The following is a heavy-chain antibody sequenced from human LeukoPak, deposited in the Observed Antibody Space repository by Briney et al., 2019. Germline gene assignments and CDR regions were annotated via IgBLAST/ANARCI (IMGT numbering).Heavy chain of an antibody. CDR3: TTDQYYYDSTGYYF. V-gene: IGHV3-15*01. CDR1: GFTFINAW. D-gene: IGHD3-22*01. J-gene: IGHJ4*02. CDR2: IKSKTDGGTT. Sequence: PGGSLRLSCAASGFTFINAWMSWVRQAPGKGLEWVGRIKSKTDGGTTDYAAPVKGRFTISRDDSKSTLYLQMDSLKTEDTAVYYCTTDQYYYDSTGYYFWGQGTLVTVSS.